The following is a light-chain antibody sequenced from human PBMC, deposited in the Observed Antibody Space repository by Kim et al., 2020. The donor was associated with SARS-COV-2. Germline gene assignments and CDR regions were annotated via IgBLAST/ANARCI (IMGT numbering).Light chain of an antibody. CDR2: WAS. CDR3: QQYYSTPPS. J-gene: IGKJ2*03. CDR1: QTVLYNSNNKNY. V-gene: IGKV4-1*01. Sequence: ATLNCKSSQTVLYNSNNKNYLAWYQQKPGQAPKLLIYWASIRESGVSDRFSGSGSETDFTLTISSLQAEDVAVYYCQQYYSTPPSFGQGTKVDI.